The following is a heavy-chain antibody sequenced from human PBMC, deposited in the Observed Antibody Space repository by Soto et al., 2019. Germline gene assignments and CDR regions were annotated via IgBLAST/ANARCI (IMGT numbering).Heavy chain of an antibody. Sequence: KSSETLSLTCTVSGGSISGHYLNWVRQSPGKGLEWIGYIHFSGGTKYNPSLESRVTISLERSKNQFSLKLSSVTAADTAVYFCANCLDYGDYAAEVVCAFDTWGQGTMVTVSS. V-gene: IGHV4-59*11. J-gene: IGHJ3*02. CDR3: ANCLDYGDYAAEVVCAFDT. D-gene: IGHD4-17*01. CDR1: GGSISGHY. CDR2: IHFSGGT.